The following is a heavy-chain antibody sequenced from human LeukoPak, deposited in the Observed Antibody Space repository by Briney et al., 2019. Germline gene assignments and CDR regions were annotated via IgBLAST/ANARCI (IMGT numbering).Heavy chain of an antibody. J-gene: IGHJ6*02. Sequence: GGSLRLSCAASGFTFSSYWMSWVRQAPGKGLEWVANIKRDGSEKYYVDSVKGRFTISRDNAKNSLYLQMNSLRAEDTAVYYCARDSSSWYERFYYYYYGMDVWGQGTTVTVSS. CDR1: GFTFSSYW. CDR2: IKRDGSEK. CDR3: ARDSSSWYERFYYYYYGMDV. D-gene: IGHD6-13*01. V-gene: IGHV3-7*01.